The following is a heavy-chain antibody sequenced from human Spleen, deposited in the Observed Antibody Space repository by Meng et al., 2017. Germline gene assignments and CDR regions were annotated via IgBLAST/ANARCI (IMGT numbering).Heavy chain of an antibody. Sequence: GGSLRLSCAASGFTFSTYWMHWVRQAPGKGLVWVSRINHDGTDTTYAESVKGRFTISRDNAKNSLYLQMNSLRAEDTALYYCARKPGEYYYGMDVWGQGTTVTVSS. D-gene: IGHD1-14*01. CDR2: INHDGTDT. CDR1: GFTFSTYW. V-gene: IGHV3-74*01. J-gene: IGHJ6*02. CDR3: ARKPGEYYYGMDV.